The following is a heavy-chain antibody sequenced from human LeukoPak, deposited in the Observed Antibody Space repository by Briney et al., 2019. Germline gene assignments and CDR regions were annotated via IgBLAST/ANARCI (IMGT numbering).Heavy chain of an antibody. CDR3: ARRGVVIRVFLVGFHKEAYYFDS. V-gene: IGHV3-23*01. CDR1: GITLSNYG. CDR2: ISDSGGRT. Sequence: GGSLRPSCAVSGITLSNYGMSWVRQAPGKGLEWVAGISDSGGRTNYADSVKGRFTISRDNPKNTLYLQMNSLRAEDTAVYFCARRGVVIRVFLVGFHKEAYYFDSWGQGALVTVSS. J-gene: IGHJ4*02. D-gene: IGHD3-10*01.